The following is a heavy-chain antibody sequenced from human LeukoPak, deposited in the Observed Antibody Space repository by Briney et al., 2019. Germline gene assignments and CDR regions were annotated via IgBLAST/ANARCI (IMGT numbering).Heavy chain of an antibody. J-gene: IGHJ6*03. Sequence: GGSLRLSCAASGFTFSSYAMSWVRQAPGKGLEWVSAISGSGGSTFYADSVKGRFTISRDNSKNTLYLQMNSLRAEDTAVYYCAKGSEVHYYYYYMDVWGKGTTVTVSS. V-gene: IGHV3-23*01. CDR2: ISGSGGST. CDR1: GFTFSSYA. CDR3: AKGSEVHYYYYYMDV.